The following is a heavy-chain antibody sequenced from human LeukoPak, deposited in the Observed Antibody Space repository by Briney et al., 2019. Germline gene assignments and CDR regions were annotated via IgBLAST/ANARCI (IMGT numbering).Heavy chain of an antibody. V-gene: IGHV4-4*02. CDR1: GGSISSTNW. CDR3: ARGSGSYDC. D-gene: IGHD3-10*01. J-gene: IGHJ4*02. Sequence: PSGTLSHTCAVSGGSISSTNWWSWVRQPPGKGLEWIGEVFHSGSTNYNPSLKSRVTMSVDKSKNQFSLNLRSVTAADTAVYYCARGSGSYDCWGQGTLVTVSS. CDR2: VFHSGST.